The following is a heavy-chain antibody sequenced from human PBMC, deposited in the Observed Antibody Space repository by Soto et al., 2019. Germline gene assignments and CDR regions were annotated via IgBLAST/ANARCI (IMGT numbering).Heavy chain of an antibody. V-gene: IGHV1-69*02. Sequence: QVQLVQSGAEVKKPGSSVKVSCKASGGTFSSYTISWVRQAPGQGLEWMGRIIPILGIANYAQKFQGRVTSTADKSTSTAHMELSSLRSDDQAVYYCAGRDCSGGSCYSGGVDYWGQGTLGTVSS. D-gene: IGHD2-15*01. CDR3: AGRDCSGGSCYSGGVDY. CDR2: IIPILGIA. J-gene: IGHJ4*02. CDR1: GGTFSSYT.